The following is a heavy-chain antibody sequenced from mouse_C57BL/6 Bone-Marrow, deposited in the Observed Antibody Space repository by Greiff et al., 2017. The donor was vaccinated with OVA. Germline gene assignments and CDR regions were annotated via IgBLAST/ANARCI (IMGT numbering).Heavy chain of an antibody. CDR3: ARPQDYYGSSYWYFDV. Sequence: EVKVVESGGDLVKPGGSLKLSCAASGFTFSSYGMSWVRQTPDKRLEWVATISSGGSYTYYPDSVKGRFTISRDNAKNTLYLQMSSLKSEDTAMYYCARPQDYYGSSYWYFDVWGTGTTVTVSS. D-gene: IGHD1-1*01. CDR1: GFTFSSYG. CDR2: ISSGGSYT. J-gene: IGHJ1*03. V-gene: IGHV5-6*01.